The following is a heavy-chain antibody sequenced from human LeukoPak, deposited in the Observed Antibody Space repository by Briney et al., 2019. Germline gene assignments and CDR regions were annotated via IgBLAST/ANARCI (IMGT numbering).Heavy chain of an antibody. CDR2: DNPTSGGT. V-gene: IGHV1-2*02. D-gene: IGHD3-22*01. CDR3: ARVYYYYDSSGILTLYFDY. J-gene: IGHJ4*02. CDR1: GYTFTSYY. Sequence: ASVKVSFKTSGYTFTSYYMHWVRQAPGQGLEWMGWDNPTSGGTNYAQKFQGRVAMTRDTSISTAYMELSRLRSDDTAVYYCARVYYYYDSSGILTLYFDYWGQGTLVTVSS.